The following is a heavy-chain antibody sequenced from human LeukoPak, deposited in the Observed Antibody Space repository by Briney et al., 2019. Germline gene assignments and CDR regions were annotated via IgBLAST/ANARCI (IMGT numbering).Heavy chain of an antibody. CDR1: GFTFSSYA. CDR2: ISYDGSNK. CDR3: ARASSGGSSISCCTWNAFDI. V-gene: IGHV3-30-3*01. J-gene: IGHJ3*02. Sequence: GGSLRLSCAASGFTFSSYAMHWVRQAPGKGLEWVAVISYDGSNKYYADSVKGRFTISRDNSKNTLYLQMNSLRAEDTAVYYCARASSGGSSISCCTWNAFDIWGQGTMVTVSS. D-gene: IGHD2-2*02.